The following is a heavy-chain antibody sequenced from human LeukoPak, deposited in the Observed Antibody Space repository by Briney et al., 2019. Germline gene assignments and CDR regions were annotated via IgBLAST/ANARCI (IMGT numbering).Heavy chain of an antibody. Sequence: GGSLRLSCAASGFTVSSNYMSWVRQAPGKGLEWVSVIYSGGSTYYADSVKGRFTISRDNSKNTLYLQMNSLRAEDTAVYCRAARGGPTKYYFDYWGQGTLVTVSS. J-gene: IGHJ4*02. D-gene: IGHD3-16*01. CDR1: GFTVSSNY. CDR2: IYSGGST. CDR3: AARGGPTKYYFDY. V-gene: IGHV3-53*01.